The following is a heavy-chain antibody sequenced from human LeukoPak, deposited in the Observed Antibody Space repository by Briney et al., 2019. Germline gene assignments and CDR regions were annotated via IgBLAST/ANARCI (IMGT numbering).Heavy chain of an antibody. CDR1: GYTFTSFD. Sequence: ASVKVSCKASGYTFTSFDFNWVRQATGQGLEWMGWMKSNNGHTGYAQKFQGRVTMTRDTSISTAYMELSSLSFEDTAVYYCARGPPNWGMVGYWGQGTLVTVSS. CDR2: MKSNNGHT. D-gene: IGHD7-27*01. CDR3: ARGPPNWGMVGY. V-gene: IGHV1-8*01. J-gene: IGHJ4*02.